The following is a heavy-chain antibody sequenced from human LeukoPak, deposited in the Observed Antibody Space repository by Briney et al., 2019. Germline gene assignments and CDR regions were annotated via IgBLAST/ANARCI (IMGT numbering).Heavy chain of an antibody. D-gene: IGHD3-3*01. Sequence: GGSLRLSCAASGFNFSSNWMHWVRHAPGQGLVWVSRIKGDGISTNYADSVKGRFTISRDIAKNTLYLQMNSLRAEDTGVYYCAKDHYWSIDYWGRGTLVTVSS. CDR3: AKDHYWSIDY. CDR1: GFNFSSNW. V-gene: IGHV3-74*01. J-gene: IGHJ4*02. CDR2: IKGDGIST.